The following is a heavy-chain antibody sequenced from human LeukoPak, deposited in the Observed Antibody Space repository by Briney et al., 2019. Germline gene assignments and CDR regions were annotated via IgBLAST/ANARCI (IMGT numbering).Heavy chain of an antibody. CDR1: GFTFDDYA. Sequence: PGGSLRLSCAASGFTFDDYAMHWVRQAPGKGLEWVSAISGSGSSTYYADSVKGRFTISRDNSKNTLYLQMNSLRAEDTAVYYCATSAYYGSGSYSNHWGQGTLVTVSS. D-gene: IGHD3-10*01. CDR3: ATSAYYGSGSYSNH. CDR2: ISGSGSST. J-gene: IGHJ5*02. V-gene: IGHV3-23*01.